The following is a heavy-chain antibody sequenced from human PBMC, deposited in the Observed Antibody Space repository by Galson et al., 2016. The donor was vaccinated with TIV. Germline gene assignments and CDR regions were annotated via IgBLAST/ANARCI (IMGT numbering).Heavy chain of an antibody. CDR2: INVGNGDR. Sequence: SVKVSCKASGYILASHVMHWVRQAPGQRPEWMGWINVGNGDRKYSQRLQGRVTLSGDTSANTAFMELSSLRFEDTATYYCARDRGGSGDFDYWGQGTLVTVSS. V-gene: IGHV1-3*01. J-gene: IGHJ4*02. CDR1: GYILASHV. D-gene: IGHD3-16*01. CDR3: ARDRGGSGDFDY.